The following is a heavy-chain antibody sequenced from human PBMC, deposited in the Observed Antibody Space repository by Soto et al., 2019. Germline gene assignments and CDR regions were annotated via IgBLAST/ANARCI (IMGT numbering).Heavy chain of an antibody. CDR1: GYAFSGYR. J-gene: IGHJ5*01. D-gene: IGHD2-8*01. Sequence: QVQLVQSVAEMKQPGASVKVSCKTSGYAFSGYRLSWVRQGPGQGLEWMGWISSYNGNTDYAQEFQGRVTMTTDTSTSTAYMELRSLRSDDTAVYYCARDLGPPNWFDSWGQGTLVTVSS. CDR2: ISSYNGNT. CDR3: ARDLGPPNWFDS. V-gene: IGHV1-18*01.